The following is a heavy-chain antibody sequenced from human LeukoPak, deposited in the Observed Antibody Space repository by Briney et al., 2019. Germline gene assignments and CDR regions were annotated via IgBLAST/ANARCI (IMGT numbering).Heavy chain of an antibody. CDR3: ARSGGKNSYGYTRAFDI. V-gene: IGHV4-31*03. J-gene: IGHJ3*02. D-gene: IGHD5-18*01. Sequence: SETLSLTCTVSGGSISSGGYYWSWIRQHPGKGLEWIGYIYYSGSTYYNPSLKSRVTISVDTSKNQFSLKLSSVTAADTAVYYCARSGGKNSYGYTRAFDIWGQGTMVTVSS. CDR1: GGSISSGGYY. CDR2: IYYSGST.